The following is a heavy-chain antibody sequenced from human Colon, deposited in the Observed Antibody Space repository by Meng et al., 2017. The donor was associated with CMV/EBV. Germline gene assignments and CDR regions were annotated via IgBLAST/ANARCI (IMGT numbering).Heavy chain of an antibody. J-gene: IGHJ1*01. CDR1: DGSMSSTC. V-gene: IGHV4-59*03. Sequence: QVQLQESGPGLVKPSETLSLTCAVSDGSMSSTCWSWIRQPPGKGLEWIGYVCYKGITDYNPSLKSRITISGDTSKNQFSLQVTSVTAADTAMYYCALRGLAAGTLQQWGQGTLVTVSS. D-gene: IGHD6-13*01. CDR3: ALRGLAAGTLQQ. CDR2: VCYKGIT.